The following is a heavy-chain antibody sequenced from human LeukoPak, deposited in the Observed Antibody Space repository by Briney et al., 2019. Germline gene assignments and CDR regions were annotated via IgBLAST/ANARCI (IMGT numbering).Heavy chain of an antibody. CDR1: GFTFSSYW. D-gene: IGHD6-19*01. Sequence: GGSLRLSCAASGFTFSSYWMSGVRQAPGKGPEWVANIKQDGSDKYYVDSVKGRFTIPRDNAKNSLYLQMNNLRAEDTAVYYCARERLQYSSARSGYYGMDVWGQGTTVTVSS. CDR3: ARERLQYSSARSGYYGMDV. J-gene: IGHJ6*02. V-gene: IGHV3-7*01. CDR2: IKQDGSDK.